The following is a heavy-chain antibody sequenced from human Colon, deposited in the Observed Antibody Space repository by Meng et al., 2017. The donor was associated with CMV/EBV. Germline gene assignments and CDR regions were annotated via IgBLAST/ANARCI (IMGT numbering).Heavy chain of an antibody. D-gene: IGHD3-3*01. Sequence: SGLTFTNYVMHCVCQAPGKGLEWVAVVSNDGSDKYYAQSVKGRFTISRDNSKKTVYLEMNNVRTEDTAVYYCVKSRTFTTIPVMTHWGQGTLVTVSS. CDR1: GLTFTNYV. CDR2: VSNDGSDK. V-gene: IGHV3-30*18. J-gene: IGHJ1*01. CDR3: VKSRTFTTIPVMTH.